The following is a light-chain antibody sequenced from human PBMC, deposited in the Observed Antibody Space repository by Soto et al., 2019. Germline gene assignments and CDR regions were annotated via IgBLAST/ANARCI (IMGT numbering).Light chain of an antibody. V-gene: IGLV2-14*01. CDR3: SSYTSSSTVV. CDR1: SSDVGGYNY. Sequence: QSVLTQPPSVSGSPGQSITISCTGTSSDVGGYNYVSWYQQHPGKAPKLMIYEVSNRPSGVSNRFSGSKSDNTASLTVSGLQAEDEADYYCSSYTSSSTVVFGGGTKLTVL. J-gene: IGLJ2*01. CDR2: EVS.